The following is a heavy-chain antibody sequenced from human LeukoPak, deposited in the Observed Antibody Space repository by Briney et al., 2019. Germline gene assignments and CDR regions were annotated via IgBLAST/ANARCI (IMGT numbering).Heavy chain of an antibody. J-gene: IGHJ3*02. Sequence: SETLSLTCTVSGGSISSYYWSWIRQPPGKGLEWIGYIYYSGSTNYNPSLKSRVTISVDTSKNQFSLKLSSVTAADTAVYYCARALSGYYYVYAFDIWGQGTMVTVSS. D-gene: IGHD3-22*01. CDR3: ARALSGYYYVYAFDI. CDR1: GGSISSYY. CDR2: IYYSGST. V-gene: IGHV4-59*01.